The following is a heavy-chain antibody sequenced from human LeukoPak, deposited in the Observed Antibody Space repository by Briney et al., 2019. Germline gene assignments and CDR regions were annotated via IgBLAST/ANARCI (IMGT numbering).Heavy chain of an antibody. CDR2: IYTSGST. V-gene: IGHV4-61*02. CDR1: GGSISSGSYY. CDR3: ARQWSGESEVFAY. D-gene: IGHD3-10*01. J-gene: IGHJ4*02. Sequence: SETLSLTCTVSGGSISSGSYYWRSIRQPAGKGLEWIGRIYTSGSTNYNPSLKSRVTISVDTSKNQFSLKLSSVTAADTAVYYCARQWSGESEVFAYWGQGTLVTVSS.